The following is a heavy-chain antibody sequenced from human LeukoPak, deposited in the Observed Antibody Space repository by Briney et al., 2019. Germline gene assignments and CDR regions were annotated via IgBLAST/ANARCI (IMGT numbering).Heavy chain of an antibody. Sequence: SQTLSLTCTVSGGSISSYYWSWIRQPPGKGLEWIGYIYYSGSTNYNPSLKSRVTISVDTSKNQFSLKLSSVTAADTAVYYCARDSFDRDLNWFDPWGQGTLVTVSS. J-gene: IGHJ5*02. CDR2: IYYSGST. D-gene: IGHD3-10*01. CDR3: ARDSFDRDLNWFDP. CDR1: GGSISSYY. V-gene: IGHV4-59*01.